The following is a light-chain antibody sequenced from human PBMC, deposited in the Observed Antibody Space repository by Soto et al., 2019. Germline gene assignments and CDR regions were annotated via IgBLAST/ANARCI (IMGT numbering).Light chain of an antibody. CDR2: NAS. CDR3: QHYNSYSDT. Sequence: DIQLTQSPSTLSGSVGDRVTITCRASQTISSYLAWYQQKPGKAPKLLIYNASTLKSGVPSRFSGSGSGTEFTLTISSLQPDDFAADYCQHYNSYSDTFGQGTKVDIK. V-gene: IGKV1-5*03. J-gene: IGKJ1*01. CDR1: QTISSY.